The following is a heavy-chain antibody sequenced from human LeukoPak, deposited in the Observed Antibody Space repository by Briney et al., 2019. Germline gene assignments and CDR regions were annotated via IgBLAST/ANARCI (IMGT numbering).Heavy chain of an antibody. J-gene: IGHJ4*02. CDR3: ARDPEGFGELWNYFDY. D-gene: IGHD3-10*01. Sequence: SETLSLTCAVSGDSISSNNWWSWVRQPPGKGLEWIGEIYHSGSTTYNPSLRSRVTISVDRSEYQFSLKLSSVTAADTAVYYCARDPEGFGELWNYFDYWGQGTLVTVSS. CDR1: GDSISSNNW. V-gene: IGHV4-4*02. CDR2: IYHSGST.